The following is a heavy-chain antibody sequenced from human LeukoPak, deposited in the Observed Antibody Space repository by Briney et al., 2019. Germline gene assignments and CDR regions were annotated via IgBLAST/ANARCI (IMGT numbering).Heavy chain of an antibody. CDR2: IIPILGIA. J-gene: IGHJ4*02. V-gene: IGHV1-69*04. D-gene: IGHD4-23*01. CDR3: AREGGGGNPVFDY. Sequence: SVKVSCKTSGGTFISYAISWVRQAPGQGLEWMGRIIPILGIANYAQKFQGRVTITADKSTSTAYMELSSLRSEDTAVYYCAREGGGGNPVFDYWGQGTLVTVSS. CDR1: GGTFISYA.